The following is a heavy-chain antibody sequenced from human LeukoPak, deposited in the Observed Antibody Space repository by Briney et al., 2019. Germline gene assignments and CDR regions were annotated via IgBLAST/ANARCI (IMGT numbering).Heavy chain of an antibody. CDR3: GRERA. J-gene: IGHJ4*02. CDR2: INHSGST. CDR1: GGSFSGYY. V-gene: IGHV4-34*01. Sequence: SETLSLTCAVYGGSFSGYYWSWIRQPPGKGLEWIGEINHSGSTNYNPSLKSRLTISGDTSKNQFSLKLRSVTAAHTAVYYCGRERAWGQGTLVTVSS.